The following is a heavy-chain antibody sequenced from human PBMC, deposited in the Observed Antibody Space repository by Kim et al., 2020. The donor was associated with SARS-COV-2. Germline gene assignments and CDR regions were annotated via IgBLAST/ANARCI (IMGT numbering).Heavy chain of an antibody. CDR2: INGYGSEH. J-gene: IGHJ6*02. Sequence: GGSLRLSCAASGFTFGPFWMSWVRQAPGKGPEWVAIINGYGSEHTYVDSVEGRFTISRDNAKATVYLQMNSLRLEDTAIYYCVRAGKPCGMDVLGQGTSV. D-gene: IGHD3-10*01. CDR1: GFTFGPFW. CDR3: VRAGKPCGMDV. V-gene: IGHV3-7*01.